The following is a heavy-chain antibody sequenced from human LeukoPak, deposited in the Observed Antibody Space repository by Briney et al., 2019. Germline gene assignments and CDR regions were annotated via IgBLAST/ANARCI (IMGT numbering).Heavy chain of an antibody. J-gene: IGHJ4*02. D-gene: IGHD3-9*01. CDR3: AKDYDILTGYYFDY. CDR1: GFTFSSYG. Sequence: PGGSLRLSCAASGFTFSSYGMHRVRQAPGKGLEWVAVISYDGSNKYYADSVKGRSTISRDNSKNTLYLQMNSLRAEDTAVYYCAKDYDILTGYYFDYWGQGTLVTVSS. V-gene: IGHV3-30*18. CDR2: ISYDGSNK.